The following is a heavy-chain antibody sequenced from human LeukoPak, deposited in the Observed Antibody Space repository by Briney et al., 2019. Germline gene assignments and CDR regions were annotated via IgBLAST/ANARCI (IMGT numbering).Heavy chain of an antibody. D-gene: IGHD3-22*01. CDR3: AREYSDSSGCFLTVYYLDY. V-gene: IGHV1-46*01. CDR1: GYTFTNNY. Sequence: ASVKVSCKASGYTFTNNYIHWVRQAPGQGLEWMGIINPSGGGTTYAQKFQGRVTMTRDTSTSTVSMELSSLRSEDTAVYYCAREYSDSSGCFLTVYYLDYWGQGTLVTVSS. J-gene: IGHJ4*02. CDR2: INPSGGGT.